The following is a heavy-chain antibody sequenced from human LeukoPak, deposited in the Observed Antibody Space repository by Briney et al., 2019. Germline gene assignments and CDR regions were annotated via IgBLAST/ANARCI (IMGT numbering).Heavy chain of an antibody. J-gene: IGHJ6*02. CDR1: GFNFRDFA. CDR2: IGSDTTT. Sequence: PGGSLRLSCAASGFNFRDFAISWVRQAPGKGLEWVSGIGSDTTTHYAESVKGRFAISRDNAKNTLYLHMNSVRAEDTALYYCAKDLHYWVAMDVWGQGTTVTVSS. D-gene: IGHD2-15*01. V-gene: IGHV3-23*01. CDR3: AKDLHYWVAMDV.